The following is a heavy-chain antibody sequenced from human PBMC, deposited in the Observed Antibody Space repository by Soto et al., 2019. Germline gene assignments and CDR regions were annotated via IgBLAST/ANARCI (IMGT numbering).Heavy chain of an antibody. CDR3: ARDPIVRGVVGWYFDL. CDR2: IHNSGTT. J-gene: IGHJ2*01. V-gene: IGHV4-31*11. Sequence: QVQLQESGPGLVKPSQTLSLPCAVSGGSISRSVYYCNWIRQHPGKGLEWIGYIHNSGTTYYNPSLKSRLTFSVDTSKNQSSLKLSSVTTADTAVYYCARDPIVRGVVGWYFDLWGRGTLVTVSS. D-gene: IGHD3-10*01. CDR1: GGSISRSVYY.